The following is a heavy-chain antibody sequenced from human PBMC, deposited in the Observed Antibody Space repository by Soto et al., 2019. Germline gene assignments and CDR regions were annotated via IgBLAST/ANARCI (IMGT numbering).Heavy chain of an antibody. V-gene: IGHV4-39*01. Sequence: SETLSLTCTVSGRTFNINADFWYLAWIRQPPGKGLEWIGSIDNGGNTHYNAPLKSRVIISADTSKNQFSLSLDSVTAADTAVYYCVKRSLLMAPTWGQGIQVTVSS. CDR1: GRTFNINADF. CDR3: VKRSLLMAPT. J-gene: IGHJ4*02. CDR2: IDNGGNT. D-gene: IGHD1-26*01.